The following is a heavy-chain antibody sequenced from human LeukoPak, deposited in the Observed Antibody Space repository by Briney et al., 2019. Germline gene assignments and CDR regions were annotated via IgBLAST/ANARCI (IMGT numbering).Heavy chain of an antibody. D-gene: IGHD1-26*01. J-gene: IGHJ4*02. V-gene: IGHV1-18*01. CDR2: ISAYNGYT. Sequence: EASVKVSCKASGYTFTSYGINWVRQAPGQGLEWMGWISAYNGYTNYAQNLQGRVAMTTDTSTSTAYMELRSLRSDDTAVYYCARGGQWEPPDCWGQGTLVTVSS. CDR1: GYTFTSYG. CDR3: ARGGQWEPPDC.